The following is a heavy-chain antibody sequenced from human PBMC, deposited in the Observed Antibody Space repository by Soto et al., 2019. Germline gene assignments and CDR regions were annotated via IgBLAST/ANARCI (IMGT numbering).Heavy chain of an antibody. CDR1: GFSLSSSGVC. Sequence: QITLKESGPTLVKPTQTLTLTCTFSGFSLSSSGVCVGWIRQPPGKALEWLALIYWDNYKQYSPSLKNRFTITKDTSKNQVVLTMTKMEPVDTGTYYCARVMGSGTVGVFDYWGQGTLVTVSS. D-gene: IGHD6-13*01. J-gene: IGHJ4*02. V-gene: IGHV2-5*02. CDR3: ARVMGSGTVGVFDY. CDR2: IYWDNYK.